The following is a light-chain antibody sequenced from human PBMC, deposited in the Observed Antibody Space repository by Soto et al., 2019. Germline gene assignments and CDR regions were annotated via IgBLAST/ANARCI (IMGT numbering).Light chain of an antibody. J-gene: IGKJ4*01. V-gene: IGKV1-5*03. CDR1: QSISSW. CDR2: KAS. Sequence: DSQMTQYPSTLSASVGDRVTITCRASQSISSWLAWYQQKPGKAPKLLISKASTLQSGVPPRFSGSGYGTEFTLTISRQQPDDFTTYYCQQYERYPMTFGGGTKVEIK. CDR3: QQYERYPMT.